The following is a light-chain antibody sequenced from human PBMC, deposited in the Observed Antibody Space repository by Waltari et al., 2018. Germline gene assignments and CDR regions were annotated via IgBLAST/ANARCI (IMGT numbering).Light chain of an antibody. CDR3: NSYAGGDILYV. J-gene: IGLJ1*01. V-gene: IGLV2-8*01. CDR2: DVR. Sequence: QSALTQPPSAPGSPGPSLPISCTGTSSYVGAYNFVSWHQQHPEKAPKLIIFDVRKRPSGVPDRFSGSKSGNTASLTVSGLQAEDEADYYCNSYAGGDILYVFGTGTRVTVL. CDR1: SSYVGAYNF.